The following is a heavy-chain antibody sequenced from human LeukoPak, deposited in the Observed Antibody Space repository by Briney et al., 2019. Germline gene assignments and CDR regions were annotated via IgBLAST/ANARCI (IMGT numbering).Heavy chain of an antibody. V-gene: IGHV4-34*01. J-gene: IGHJ4*02. D-gene: IGHD4-11*01. CDR2: INRSGSA. CDR3: ARSGLTTVLYLD. Sequence: PSETLSLTCGVSGGSFTKYYWSWLRQPPGKGLEWIGEINRSGSANFNPSLKSRVTISVDTSKNQFSLKLTSVTAADTAVYFCARSGLTTVLYLDWGQGTLVTVSS. CDR1: GGSFTKYY.